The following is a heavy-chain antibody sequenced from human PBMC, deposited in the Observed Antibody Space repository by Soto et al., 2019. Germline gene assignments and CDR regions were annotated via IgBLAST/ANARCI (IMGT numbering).Heavy chain of an antibody. CDR3: ARDLYSSSFGPIETAR. D-gene: IGHD6-13*01. CDR1: GGTFSSYT. CDR2: IIPILGIA. J-gene: IGHJ4*02. V-gene: IGHV1-69*04. Sequence: GASVKVSCKASGGTFSSYTISWVRQAPGQGLEWMGRIIPILGIANYAQKFQGRVTITADKSTSTAYMELSSLRSEDTAVYYCARDLYSSSFGPIETARWGQGTLVTVSS.